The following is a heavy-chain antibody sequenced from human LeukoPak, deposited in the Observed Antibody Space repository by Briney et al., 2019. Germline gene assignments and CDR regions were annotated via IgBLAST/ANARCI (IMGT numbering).Heavy chain of an antibody. V-gene: IGHV3-74*01. Sequence: GGSLRLSCAASGFSFSSAWMHCVRQAPGEGLVAVSRITSDGSTTWYADSVRARFTISRDNAKNSLYLQMNSLRAEDSAVYYCAKNAGYSYGLYYFDYWGQGTLVTVSS. CDR3: AKNAGYSYGLYYFDY. J-gene: IGHJ4*02. D-gene: IGHD5-18*01. CDR1: GFSFSSAW. CDR2: ITSDGSTT.